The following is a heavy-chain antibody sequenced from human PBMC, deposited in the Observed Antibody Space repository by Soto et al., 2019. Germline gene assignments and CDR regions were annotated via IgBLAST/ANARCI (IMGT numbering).Heavy chain of an antibody. Sequence: GGSLRLSCAASGFTFSSYAMSWVRPAPGKGLEWVSAISGSGGSTYYADSVKGRFTISRDNSKNTLYLQMNSLRAEDTAVYYCAKDLRRMDYGDYLDYWGQGTLVTVSS. D-gene: IGHD4-17*01. CDR2: ISGSGGST. V-gene: IGHV3-23*01. CDR3: AKDLRRMDYGDYLDY. CDR1: GFTFSSYA. J-gene: IGHJ4*02.